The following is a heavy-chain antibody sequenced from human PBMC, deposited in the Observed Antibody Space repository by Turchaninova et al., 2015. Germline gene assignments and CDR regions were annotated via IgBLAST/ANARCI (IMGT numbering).Heavy chain of an antibody. D-gene: IGHD6-19*01. CDR1: GGSISSGDYY. CDR2: IYYSGTT. CDR3: ARSSDDYLDY. V-gene: IGHV4-30-4*08. Sequence: QVQLQESGPGLVKPSQTLSLTCTVTGGSISSGDYYWSWIRQHPGKGLEWIGYIYYSGTTYYSPSLKSRVTISVDTSKNQFSLKLSSVTDADTAVFYCARSSDDYLDYWGQGTLVTVSS. J-gene: IGHJ4*02.